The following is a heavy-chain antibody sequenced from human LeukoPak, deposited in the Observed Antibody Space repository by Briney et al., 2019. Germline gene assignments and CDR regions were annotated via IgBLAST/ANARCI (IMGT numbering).Heavy chain of an antibody. J-gene: IGHJ6*04. CDR3: ARGAGGV. D-gene: IGHD1-26*01. CDR2: INSDSFTI. CDR1: EFTFSSSS. Sequence: GGSLRLSCAASEFTFSSSSMNWVRQAPGKGLEWLSYINSDSFTIYYADSVKGRFAISRDNAKNSLYLQMNSLRAEDTAVYYCARGAGGVWGKGTTVTVSS. V-gene: IGHV3-48*04.